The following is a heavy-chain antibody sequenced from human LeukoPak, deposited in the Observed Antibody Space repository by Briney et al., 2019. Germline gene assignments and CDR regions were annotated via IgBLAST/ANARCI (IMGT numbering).Heavy chain of an antibody. V-gene: IGHV1-69*04. Sequence: SVKVSCKASGYTFTGYYIHWVRQAPGQGLEWMGRIIPTTGLANYAQNFQGRVTITADKSTSTAYMELSSLRSEDTAVYYCARAPPRLDGYILYYWGQGTLVTVSS. J-gene: IGHJ4*02. D-gene: IGHD5-24*01. CDR2: IIPTTGLA. CDR1: GYTFTGYY. CDR3: ARAPPRLDGYILYY.